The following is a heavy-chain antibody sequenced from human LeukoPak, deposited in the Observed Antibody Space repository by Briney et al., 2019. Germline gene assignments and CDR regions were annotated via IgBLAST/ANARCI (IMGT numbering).Heavy chain of an antibody. CDR3: AKEDPIVSVGFDY. V-gene: IGHV3-23*01. CDR2: ISGSGGNT. CDR1: GFTFSSYA. D-gene: IGHD2-15*01. J-gene: IGHJ4*02. Sequence: PGGSLRLSCAASGFTFSSYAMSWVRQAPGKGRDGISAISGSGGNTYYADSVKGRLTISRDNSKNTLFLQMNSLRVEDTAVYYCAKEDPIVSVGFDYWGQGTLVTVTS.